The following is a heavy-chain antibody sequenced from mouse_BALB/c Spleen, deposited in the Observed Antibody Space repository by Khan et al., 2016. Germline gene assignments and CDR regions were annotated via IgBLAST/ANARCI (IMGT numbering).Heavy chain of an antibody. CDR3: ARAGYYGDLVN. CDR1: GFDFSRYW. D-gene: IGHD1-1*01. CDR2: INPDSGTI. V-gene: IGHV4-1*02. J-gene: IGHJ3*01. Sequence: EVKLLESGGGLVQPGGSLKVSCAASGFDFSRYWMSWVRQAPGKGLEWIGEINPDSGTIYYTPSLKVKFIISRDNAKNTLYLQMSKVRSEDTALYYWARAGYYGDLVNWGQGTLVTVSA.